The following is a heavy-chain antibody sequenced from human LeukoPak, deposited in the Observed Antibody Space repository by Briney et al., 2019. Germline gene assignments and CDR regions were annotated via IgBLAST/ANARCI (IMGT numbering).Heavy chain of an antibody. D-gene: IGHD3-22*01. CDR2: VYYSGTT. V-gene: IGHV4-30-4*07. J-gene: IGHJ5*02. CDR1: GASISSSGYS. CDR3: ARDQGGRPYYCDKSWFDP. Sequence: SETLSLTCAVSGASISSSGYSWWWVRQPPGKELEWIGYVYYSGTTYYNPSLNSRLTISADTSKNQFFLKLSSVTAADTAVYYCARDQGGRPYYCDKSWFDPWGQGTLVTVSS.